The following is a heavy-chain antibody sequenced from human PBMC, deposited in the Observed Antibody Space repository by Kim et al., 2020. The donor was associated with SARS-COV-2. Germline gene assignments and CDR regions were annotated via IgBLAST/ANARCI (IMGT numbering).Heavy chain of an antibody. CDR2: ISSSSSYI. CDR3: AATIVVVPAAFDY. D-gene: IGHD2-2*01. CDR1: GFTFSSYS. Sequence: GGSLRLSCAASGFTFSSYSMNWVRQAPGKGLEWVSSISSSSSYIYYADSVKGRFTISRDNAKNSLYLQMNSLRAEDTAVYYCAATIVVVPAAFDYWGQGTLVTVSS. J-gene: IGHJ4*02. V-gene: IGHV3-21*01.